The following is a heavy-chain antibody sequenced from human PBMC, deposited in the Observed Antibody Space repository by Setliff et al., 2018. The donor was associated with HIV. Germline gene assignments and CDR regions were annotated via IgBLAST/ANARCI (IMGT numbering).Heavy chain of an antibody. D-gene: IGHD6-19*01. Sequence: ASVKVSCKASGYTFTSYYMHWVRQAPGQGLEWMGWISAYNGNTDYAQKLQGRVTLTTDTSTSTAYMELRSLRSDDTAVYYCARDLPSSGWYRADYWGQGTLVTVSS. V-gene: IGHV1-18*04. CDR1: GYTFTSYY. J-gene: IGHJ4*02. CDR2: ISAYNGNT. CDR3: ARDLPSSGWYRADY.